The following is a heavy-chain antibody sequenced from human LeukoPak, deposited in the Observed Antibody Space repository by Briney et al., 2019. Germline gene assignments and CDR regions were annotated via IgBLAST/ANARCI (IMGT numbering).Heavy chain of an antibody. CDR3: ARPQSTNYYALHV. D-gene: IGHD4-11*01. V-gene: IGHV4-39*01. CDR1: GGSISSSSYY. Sequence: SETLSLTCTVSGGSISSSSYYWGWIRQPPGKGLEWIGSIYYTGSTSYNPSLESRVTISVARSKNQFSLKLTSVTVADTAVYYCARPQSTNYYALHVWGQGTTVTVSS. CDR2: IYYTGST. J-gene: IGHJ6*02.